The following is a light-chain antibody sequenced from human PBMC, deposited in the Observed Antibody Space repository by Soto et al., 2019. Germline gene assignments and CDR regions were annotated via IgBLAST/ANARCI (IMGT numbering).Light chain of an antibody. V-gene: IGKV3-15*01. CDR3: QHYNDWPLT. J-gene: IGKJ4*01. Sequence: EMVMTQSPATLSVSPGERATLSCRASQSVSSNLAWYQQKPGQAPRLLIHGASTRATGIPARFSGSGSGTEFTLTISSLQSEDFAVYYCQHYNDWPLTFGGGTKVEIK. CDR2: GAS. CDR1: QSVSSN.